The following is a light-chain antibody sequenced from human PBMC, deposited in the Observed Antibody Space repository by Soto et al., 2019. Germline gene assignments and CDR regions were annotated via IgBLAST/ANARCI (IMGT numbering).Light chain of an antibody. CDR2: KAS. Sequence: DIQMAHETSTLSSSVGDRVTNTCRASQSISSWLAWYQQKPGKAPKLLIDKASSLESGVPSRFSGSGSGTEFTLTISSLQPDDFATYYCQQYKSHRRTFGQGTKVDIK. CDR1: QSISSW. CDR3: QQYKSHRRT. J-gene: IGKJ1*01. V-gene: IGKV1-5*03.